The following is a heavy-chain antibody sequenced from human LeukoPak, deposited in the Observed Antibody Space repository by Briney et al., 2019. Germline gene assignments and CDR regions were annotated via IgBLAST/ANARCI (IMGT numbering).Heavy chain of an antibody. V-gene: IGHV1-2*02. Sequence: ASVKVSCKASGYTFTGYYMHWVRQAPGQGLEWMGWINPNSGGTNYAQKFQGRVTMTRDTSISTAYMELSRLRSDDTAVYYCARPGYSYGHYYYYGMHVWGQGTTVTVSS. CDR3: ARPGYSYGHYYYYGMHV. J-gene: IGHJ6*02. CDR2: INPNSGGT. CDR1: GYTFTGYY. D-gene: IGHD5-18*01.